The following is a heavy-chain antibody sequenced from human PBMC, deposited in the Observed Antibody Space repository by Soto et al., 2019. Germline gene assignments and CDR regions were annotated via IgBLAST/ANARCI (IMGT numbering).Heavy chain of an antibody. CDR1: GFTFSSYG. J-gene: IGHJ6*02. D-gene: IGHD6-13*01. Sequence: PGGSLRLSCAASGFTFSSYGMHWVRQAPGKGLEWVAVIWYDGSNKYYADSVKGRFTISRDNSKNTLYLQMNNLRAEDTAVYYCARDLRQQLVYGMDVWGQGTTVTVS. CDR3: ARDLRQQLVYGMDV. CDR2: IWYDGSNK. V-gene: IGHV3-33*01.